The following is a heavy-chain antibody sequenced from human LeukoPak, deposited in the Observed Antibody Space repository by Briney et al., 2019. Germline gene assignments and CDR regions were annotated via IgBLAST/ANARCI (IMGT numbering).Heavy chain of an antibody. V-gene: IGHV3-21*03. CDR2: ISSSSSYI. D-gene: IGHD6-13*01. J-gene: IGHJ5*02. Sequence: GGSLRLSCAASGFTLSSYSMNWVRQAPGKGLEWVSSISSSSSYIHYADSVKGRFTISRDNSKNMLYLQMNSLKTEDTAVYYCTTESVVVLAAAGTLSDNWFDPWGQGTLVTVSS. CDR1: GFTLSSYS. CDR3: TTESVVVLAAAGTLSDNWFDP.